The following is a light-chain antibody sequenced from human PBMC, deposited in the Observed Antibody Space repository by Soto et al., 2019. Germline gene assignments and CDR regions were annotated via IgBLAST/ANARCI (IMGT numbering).Light chain of an antibody. Sequence: DIVMTQSPDSLAVSLGERATINCKSSQSVLYSSDNRNYLAWYQQKPGQPPKLLIHWASTRDFGVPDRFSGSGSGTDFTLTITSLQAEDVAIYYCQQYYGTPVTFGPGTKVNIK. CDR3: QQYYGTPVT. V-gene: IGKV4-1*01. J-gene: IGKJ3*01. CDR1: QSVLYSSDNRNY. CDR2: WAS.